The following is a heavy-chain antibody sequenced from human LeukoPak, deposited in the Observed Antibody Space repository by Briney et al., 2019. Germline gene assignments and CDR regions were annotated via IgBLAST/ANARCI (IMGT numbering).Heavy chain of an antibody. V-gene: IGHV3-48*04. CDR2: ISSSSSTI. J-gene: IGHJ4*02. D-gene: IGHD3-10*01. Sequence: GGSLRLSCAASGFTFSSYSMNWVRQAPGKGLEWVSYISSSSSTIYYADSVKGRFTISRDNGKNSLYLQMNSLRVEDTAVYYCAKLAKYFYGSETFYFFEQWGQGTPVTASS. CDR1: GFTFSSYS. CDR3: AKLAKYFYGSETFYFFEQ.